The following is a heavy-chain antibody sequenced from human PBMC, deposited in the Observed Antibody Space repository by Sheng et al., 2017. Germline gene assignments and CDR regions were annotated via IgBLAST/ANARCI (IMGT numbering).Heavy chain of an antibody. CDR1: GGSFSGYY. V-gene: IGHV4-34*01. Sequence: QVQLQQWGAGLLKPSETLSLTCAVYGGSFSGYYWSWIRQPPGKGLEWIGEINHSGSTNYNPSLKSRVTISVDTSKNQFSLKLSSVTAADTAVYYCARGWDYCGGDCYYGANDAFDIWGQGQWSP. CDR3: ARGWDYCGGDCYYGANDAFDI. D-gene: IGHD2-21*01. CDR2: INHSGST. J-gene: IGHJ3*02.